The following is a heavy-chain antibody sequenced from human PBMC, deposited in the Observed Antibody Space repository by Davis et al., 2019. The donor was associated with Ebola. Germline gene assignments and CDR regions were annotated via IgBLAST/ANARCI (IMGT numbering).Heavy chain of an antibody. V-gene: IGHV4-34*01. D-gene: IGHD4-17*01. Sequence: SETLSLTCAVYGGSFSGYYWSWIRQPPGKGLEWIGEVNHSGSTNYNPSLKSRVTILLDSSKKQFSLKLSSVTAADTAMYYCARDRWETNGDFIYFDNWGQGTLVAVSS. J-gene: IGHJ4*02. CDR1: GGSFSGYY. CDR2: VNHSGST. CDR3: ARDRWETNGDFIYFDN.